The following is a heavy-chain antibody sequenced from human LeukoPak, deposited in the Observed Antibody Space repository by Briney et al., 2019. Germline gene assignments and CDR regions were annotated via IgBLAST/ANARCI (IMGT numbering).Heavy chain of an antibody. CDR1: GGSISSYY. V-gene: IGHV4-4*07. Sequence: SETLSLTCTVSGGSISSYYWSWIRQPAGKGLEWIGRIYASGSTNYNPSLKSRVTMSVDTSKNQFSLKLSSVTAADTAVYYCARDLEWYYGSGGQIHYYYGMDVWGQGTTVTVSS. D-gene: IGHD3-10*01. CDR2: IYASGST. CDR3: ARDLEWYYGSGGQIHYYYGMDV. J-gene: IGHJ6*02.